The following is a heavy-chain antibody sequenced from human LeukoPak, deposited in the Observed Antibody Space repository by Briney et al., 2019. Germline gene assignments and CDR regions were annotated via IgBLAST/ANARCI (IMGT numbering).Heavy chain of an antibody. Sequence: PGGSLRLSCAASGFTFSSYGMHWVRQAPGKGLEWVAVISYDGSNKYYADSVKGRFTISRDNSKNTLYLQMNSLRAEDTAVYYCAKEYDSRGYGANFDNWGQGTLVTVSS. J-gene: IGHJ4*02. D-gene: IGHD3-10*01. V-gene: IGHV3-30*18. CDR2: ISYDGSNK. CDR1: GFTFSSYG. CDR3: AKEYDSRGYGANFDN.